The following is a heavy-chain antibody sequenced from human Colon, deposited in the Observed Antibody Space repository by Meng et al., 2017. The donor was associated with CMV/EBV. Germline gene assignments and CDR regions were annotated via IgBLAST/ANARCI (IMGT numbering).Heavy chain of an antibody. V-gene: IGHV1-46*04. CDR2: INASGGST. CDR3: ARGAVGNSRRPYFATDV. D-gene: IGHD2/OR15-2a*01. Sequence: ASVKVSCKASGYTFTNYYIHWVRQAPGQGLEWLGDINASGGSTMFAQILQGRVTLTRDTSTNTVHMEVTSLRSEDTATYYCARGAVGNSRRPYFATDVWGQGTTVTVSS. J-gene: IGHJ6*02. CDR1: GYTFTNYY.